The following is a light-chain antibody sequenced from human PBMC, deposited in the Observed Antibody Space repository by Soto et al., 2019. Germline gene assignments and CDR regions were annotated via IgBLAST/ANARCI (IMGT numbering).Light chain of an antibody. Sequence: DIVLTQSPGTLSLSPGERVTLSCRASQSVSSAYFAWYQQKRGQAPRLLIYGASNRATGIPDRFSGSGSGTDFTLTISRLEPEDFATYYCQHSYSTPRTFGQGTKVDIK. CDR2: GAS. CDR1: QSVSSAY. V-gene: IGKV3-20*01. CDR3: QHSYSTPRT. J-gene: IGKJ1*01.